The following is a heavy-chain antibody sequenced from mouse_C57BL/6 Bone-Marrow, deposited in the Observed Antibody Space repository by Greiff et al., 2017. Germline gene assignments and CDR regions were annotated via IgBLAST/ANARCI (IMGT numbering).Heavy chain of an antibody. Sequence: QVQLQQPGAELVRPGSSVKLSCKASGYTFTSYWMDWVKQRPGQGLEWIGNIYPSDSETHYNQKFKDKATLTVDKSSSTAYMQLSSLTSEDSAVYYCARCDYDGVDYWGEGTTLTVSS. V-gene: IGHV1-61*01. CDR1: GYTFTSYW. CDR2: IYPSDSET. D-gene: IGHD2-4*01. CDR3: ARCDYDGVDY. J-gene: IGHJ2*01.